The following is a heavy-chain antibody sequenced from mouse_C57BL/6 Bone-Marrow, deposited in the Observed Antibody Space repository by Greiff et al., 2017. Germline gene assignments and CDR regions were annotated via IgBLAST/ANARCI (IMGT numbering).Heavy chain of an antibody. V-gene: IGHV5-9-1*02. Sequence: RVESGEGLVKPGGSLQLSCAASGFTFSSYAMSWVRQTPEKRLEWVAYISSGGDYIYYADTVKGRFTISRDNARNTLYLQMSSLKSEDTAMYYCTRDSPYYGNRFDYWGQGTTLTVSS. CDR1: GFTFSSYA. CDR3: TRDSPYYGNRFDY. CDR2: ISSGGDYI. J-gene: IGHJ2*01. D-gene: IGHD2-10*01.